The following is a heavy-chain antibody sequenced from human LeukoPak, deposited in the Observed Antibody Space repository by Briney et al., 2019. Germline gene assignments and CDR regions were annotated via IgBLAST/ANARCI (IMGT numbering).Heavy chain of an antibody. D-gene: IGHD3-10*01. CDR1: GYTFTSYY. V-gene: IGHV1-46*01. CDR3: ARDSGKDYYGSGSRFDY. J-gene: IGHJ4*02. CDR2: INPSGSST. Sequence: ASVKVSCKASGYTFTSYYMHWVRQAPGQGLEWMGIINPSGSSTSYAQKFQGRVTMTRDTSTSTVYMELSSLRSEDTAVYYCARDSGKDYYGSGSRFDYWGQGTLVTVSS.